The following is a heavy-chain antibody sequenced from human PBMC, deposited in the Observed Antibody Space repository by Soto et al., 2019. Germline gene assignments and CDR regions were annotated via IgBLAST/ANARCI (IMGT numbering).Heavy chain of an antibody. Sequence: EVQLAESGGGMVQPGGSLRLSCVASGFTFSSYDMHWVRQAPGKGLEYVSSISSNGGTTYYGNSVKCRFTISRDNSKNTLYLHMGSLRAEDMAVYYCVRRVSGNYDYWGQGTLVTVSS. D-gene: IGHD1-7*01. J-gene: IGHJ4*02. V-gene: IGHV3-64*01. CDR2: ISSNGGTT. CDR1: GFTFSSYD. CDR3: VRRVSGNYDY.